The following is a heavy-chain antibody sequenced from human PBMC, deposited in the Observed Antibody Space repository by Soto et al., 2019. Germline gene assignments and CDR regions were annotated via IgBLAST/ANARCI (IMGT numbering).Heavy chain of an antibody. CDR2: VYWDDDK. V-gene: IGHV2-5*08. Sequence: TLSLTCAVSGDSISSGGYSWSWIRQPPGKGLEWLALVYWDDDKRYSPSLKSRLTIAKDTSKNQVVLTMTYMDPVDTATYYCAHMIEGAFFDHWGQGTLVTVSS. J-gene: IGHJ4*02. CDR1: GDSISSGGYS. D-gene: IGHD2-21*01. CDR3: AHMIEGAFFDH.